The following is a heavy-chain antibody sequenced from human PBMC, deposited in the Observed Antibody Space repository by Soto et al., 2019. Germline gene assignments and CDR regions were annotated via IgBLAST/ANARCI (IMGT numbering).Heavy chain of an antibody. V-gene: IGHV3-49*03. D-gene: IGHD2-2*01. CDR3: QYQLLTYYYGMDV. Sequence: GSLRLSCIGSGFTFGDHAMSWFRQAPGKGLEWVGFIRSKAYGGTTEYAASVKGRFTISRDDSNSNANLQINSLKTEDTAVYYCQYQLLTYYYGMDVWGQGTTVTVSS. CDR2: IRSKAYGGTT. CDR1: GFTFGDHA. J-gene: IGHJ6*02.